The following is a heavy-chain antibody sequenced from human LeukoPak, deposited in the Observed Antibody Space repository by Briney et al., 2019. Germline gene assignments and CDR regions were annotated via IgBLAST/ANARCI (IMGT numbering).Heavy chain of an antibody. CDR1: GFTFSSYG. CDR3: AKGPYDSSGYYFPGAFDI. Sequence: PGRSLRLSCAASGFTFSSYGMHWVRQAPGKGLEWVAVISYDGSNKYYADSVKGRFTISRDNSKNTLYLQMNSLRAEDTAVYYCAKGPYDSSGYYFPGAFDIWGQGTMVTVSS. V-gene: IGHV3-30*18. CDR2: ISYDGSNK. D-gene: IGHD3-22*01. J-gene: IGHJ3*02.